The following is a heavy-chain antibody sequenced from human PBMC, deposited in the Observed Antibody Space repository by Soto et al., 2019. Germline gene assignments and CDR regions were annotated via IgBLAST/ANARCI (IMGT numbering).Heavy chain of an antibody. Sequence: QVQLVESGGGVVQPGRSLRLSCAASGFTFSSYALHWVRQAPGKGLEWVTVIPYDGRNKYYAGSVEGRFTISRDNSKNTLYLQMNSLRPEDTAVYYCARDPAPTTFGAVHAIDYWGQGTLVTVSS. CDR3: ARDPAPTTFGAVHAIDY. CDR2: IPYDGRNK. V-gene: IGHV3-30*04. J-gene: IGHJ4*02. D-gene: IGHD3-3*01. CDR1: GFTFSSYA.